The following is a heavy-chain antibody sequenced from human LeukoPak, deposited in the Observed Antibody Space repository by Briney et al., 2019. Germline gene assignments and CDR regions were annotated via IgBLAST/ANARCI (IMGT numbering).Heavy chain of an antibody. D-gene: IGHD1-26*01. V-gene: IGHV3-23*01. J-gene: IGHJ4*02. CDR3: AKEPYSGSIFDS. Sequence: PGGSLRLSCAASGFTFSSHAMSWVRQAPGKGLEWVSAISGSGGGAYYADSVKGRFTISRDNPKNTLYLQMNSLRAEDTAVYYCAKEPYSGSIFDSWGQGTLVTVSS. CDR1: GFTFSSHA. CDR2: ISGSGGGA.